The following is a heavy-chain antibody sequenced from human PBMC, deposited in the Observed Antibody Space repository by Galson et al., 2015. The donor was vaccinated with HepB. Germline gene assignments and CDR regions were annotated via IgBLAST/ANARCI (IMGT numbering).Heavy chain of an antibody. V-gene: IGHV3-48*02. Sequence: SLRLSCAASGFTFSSYSMNWVRQAPGTGLEWVSYISSSSSTIYYADSVKGRFTISRDNAKNSLYLQMNSLRDEDTAVYYCAREVGYCSSTSCATFDYWGQGTLVTVSS. CDR1: GFTFSSYS. D-gene: IGHD2-2*01. CDR2: ISSSSSTI. CDR3: AREVGYCSSTSCATFDY. J-gene: IGHJ4*02.